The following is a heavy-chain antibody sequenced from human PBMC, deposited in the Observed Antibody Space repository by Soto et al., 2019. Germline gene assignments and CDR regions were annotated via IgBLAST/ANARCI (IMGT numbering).Heavy chain of an antibody. CDR3: ARWNRFGETSHFDY. J-gene: IGHJ4*02. V-gene: IGHV4-61*08. CDR1: GGSVGTSDYY. CDR2: VYYTGST. Sequence: QVQLQESGPGLVKPSETLSLTCTVSGGSVGTSDYYWSWIRQPPGKGLEWISYVYYTGSTNYHPSLKSRLTMSVDSSKNEVSLRVTSVTAADTAVYFCARWNRFGETSHFDYWGQGILVTVSA. D-gene: IGHD3-10*01.